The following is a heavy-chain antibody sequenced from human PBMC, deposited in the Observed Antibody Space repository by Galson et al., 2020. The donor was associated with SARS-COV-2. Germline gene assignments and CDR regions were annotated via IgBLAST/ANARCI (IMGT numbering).Heavy chain of an antibody. D-gene: IGHD3-16*01. CDR2: ISYDGSNK. CDR1: GFTFSSYG. V-gene: IGHV3-30*18. Sequence: TGGSLRLSCAASGFTFSSYGMHWVRQAPGKGLEWVAVISYDGSNKYYADSVKGRFTISRDNSKNTLYLQMNSLSAEDTAVYYCAKDMSIILGEDYFDCWGQGTLVTVSS. CDR3: AKDMSIILGEDYFDC. J-gene: IGHJ4*02.